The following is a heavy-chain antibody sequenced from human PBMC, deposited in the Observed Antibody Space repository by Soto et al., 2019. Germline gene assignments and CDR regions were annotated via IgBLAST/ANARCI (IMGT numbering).Heavy chain of an antibody. CDR2: ISYDGSNK. D-gene: IGHD3-16*01. J-gene: IGHJ6*02. CDR1: GFTFSSYG. CDR3: AEGMAAYLGYYYGMDV. V-gene: IGHV3-30*18. Sequence: GGSLRLSCAASGFTFSSYGMHWVRQAPGKGLEWVAVISYDGSNKYYADSVKGRFTISRDNSKNTLYLQMNSLRAEDTAVYYCAEGMAAYLGYYYGMDVWGQGTTVTVSS.